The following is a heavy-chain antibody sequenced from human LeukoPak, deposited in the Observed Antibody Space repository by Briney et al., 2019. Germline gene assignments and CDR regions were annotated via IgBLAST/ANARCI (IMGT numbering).Heavy chain of an antibody. CDR3: ARGGVEYYGSGSYYWAFDI. Sequence: SETLSLTCAVSVGSISSGGSSWSWIRQPPGKGLEWIGYIYHSGGTYYNPSLKSRVTISVDRSKNQFSLKLSSVTAADTAVYYCARGGVEYYGSGSYYWAFDIWGQGTMVTVSS. CDR2: IYHSGGT. J-gene: IGHJ3*02. V-gene: IGHV4-30-2*01. D-gene: IGHD3-10*01. CDR1: VGSISSGGSS.